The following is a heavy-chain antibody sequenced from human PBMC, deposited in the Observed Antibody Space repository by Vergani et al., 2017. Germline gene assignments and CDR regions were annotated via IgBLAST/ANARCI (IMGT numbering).Heavy chain of an antibody. V-gene: IGHV3-23*01. CDR2: ISGSGGST. D-gene: IGHD6-19*01. Sequence: EVQLLESGGGLVQPGGSLRLSCAASGFTFSSYAMSWVRQAPGEGLEWVSAISGSGGSTYYADSVKGRFTISRDNSKNTLYLQMNSLRAEDKAVYYCAKYGGSSGWYAPICYWGQGTLGTVSS. CDR3: AKYGGSSGWYAPICY. CDR1: GFTFSSYA. J-gene: IGHJ4*02.